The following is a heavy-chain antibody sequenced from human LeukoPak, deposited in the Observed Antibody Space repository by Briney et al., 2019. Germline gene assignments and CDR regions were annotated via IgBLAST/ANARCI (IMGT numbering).Heavy chain of an antibody. CDR1: GFTFSNYA. J-gene: IGHJ4*02. V-gene: IGHV3-23*01. D-gene: IGHD3-9*01. Sequence: GASLRLSCVASGFTFSNYAMSWVRQAPGKGLEWVSAITGSGTSTYYADSLKGRFTISRDNSKNTVFLQMNSLRHEDAAIYYCVIWGDYDVLTGYYVPDYWGQGTLVTVSS. CDR2: ITGSGTST. CDR3: VIWGDYDVLTGYYVPDY.